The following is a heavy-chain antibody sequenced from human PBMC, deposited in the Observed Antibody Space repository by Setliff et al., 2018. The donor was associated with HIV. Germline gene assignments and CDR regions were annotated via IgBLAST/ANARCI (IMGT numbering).Heavy chain of an antibody. Sequence: SEILSLTCAVYGGSFSGYFWSWIRQPPGKGLEWIGEINHSGSTNYNPSLKSRVTISIDTSRNQFSLKLSSVTAADTAVYYCARGYTRGYFSHFDYWGQGTLVTVSS. D-gene: IGHD3-22*01. CDR2: INHSGST. CDR1: GGSFSGYF. J-gene: IGHJ4*02. CDR3: ARGYTRGYFSHFDY. V-gene: IGHV4-34*01.